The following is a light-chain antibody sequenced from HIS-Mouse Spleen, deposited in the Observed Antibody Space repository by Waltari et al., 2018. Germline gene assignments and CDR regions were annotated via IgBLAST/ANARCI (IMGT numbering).Light chain of an antibody. CDR2: EVS. Sequence: QSALTQPPSASGSPGQSVTISCPGTSSDVGGYNYVSWYQQHPGKAPKLMMYEVSKRPSGVPDRFSGSKAGNTASLTVSGLQAEDEADYYCSSYAGSNYVVFGGGTKLTVL. V-gene: IGLV2-8*01. J-gene: IGLJ2*01. CDR3: SSYAGSNYVV. CDR1: SSDVGGYNY.